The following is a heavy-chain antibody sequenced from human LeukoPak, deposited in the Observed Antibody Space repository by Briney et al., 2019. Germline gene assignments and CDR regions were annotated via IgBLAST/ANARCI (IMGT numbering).Heavy chain of an antibody. Sequence: SETLSLTCAVYGGSFSGYYWSWIRQPLGKGLEWIGEINHSGSTNYNPSLKSRVTISVDTSKNQFSLKLSSVTAADTAVYYCASDYSTNYWGQGTLVTVSS. CDR2: INHSGST. CDR3: ASDYSTNY. J-gene: IGHJ4*02. CDR1: GGSFSGYY. D-gene: IGHD4-11*01. V-gene: IGHV4-34*01.